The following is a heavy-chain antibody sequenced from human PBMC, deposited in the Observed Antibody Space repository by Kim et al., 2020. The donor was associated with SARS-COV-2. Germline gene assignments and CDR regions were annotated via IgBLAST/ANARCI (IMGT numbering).Heavy chain of an antibody. CDR2: IYYSGST. V-gene: IGHV4-59*13. J-gene: IGHJ3*02. Sequence: SETLSLTCTVSGGSISSYYWSWIRQPPGKGLEWIGYIYYSGSTNYNPSLKSRVTISVDTSKNQFSLKLSSVTAADTAVYYCARDLNYSYCFAFDIWGQGTMVTVSS. CDR1: GGSISSYY. CDR3: ARDLNYSYCFAFDI. D-gene: IGHD5-18*01.